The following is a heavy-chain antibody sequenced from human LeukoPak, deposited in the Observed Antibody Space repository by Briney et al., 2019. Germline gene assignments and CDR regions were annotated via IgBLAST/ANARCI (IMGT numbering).Heavy chain of an antibody. J-gene: IGHJ4*02. CDR2: ISAYNGDT. CDR1: AYTFITYG. V-gene: IGHV1-18*01. Sequence: ASVKVSCKASAYTFITYGISWLRQAPGQGLEWMGWISAYNGDTKYSQKLQGRVTMTTDTSTSTAYMELRSLRSDDTAVYYCGRGPYCSGATCYSQYFDYWGQGTLVTVSS. D-gene: IGHD2-15*01. CDR3: GRGPYCSGATCYSQYFDY.